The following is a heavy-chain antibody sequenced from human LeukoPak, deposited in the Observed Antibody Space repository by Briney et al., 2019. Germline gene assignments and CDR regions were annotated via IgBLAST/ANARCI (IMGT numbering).Heavy chain of an antibody. J-gene: IGHJ4*02. V-gene: IGHV1-69-2*01. CDR3: ATMEYCSGGSCPD. CDR2: VDPEDGET. Sequence: ASVKVSCKVSGYTFTDYYMHWVPQAPGKGLEGMGLVDPEDGETIYAEKFQGRVTITADTSTDTAYMKLSSLRSEDTAVYYCATMEYCSGGSCPDWGQGTLVTVSS. CDR1: GYTFTDYY. D-gene: IGHD2-15*01.